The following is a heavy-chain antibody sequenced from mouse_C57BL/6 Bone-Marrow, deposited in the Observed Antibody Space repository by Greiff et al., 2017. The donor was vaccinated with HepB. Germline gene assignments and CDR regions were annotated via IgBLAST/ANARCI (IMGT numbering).Heavy chain of an antibody. CDR3: ARDGSSFYYAMDY. Sequence: QVQLQHSGAELVRPGTSVKVSCKASGYAFTNYLIEWVKQRPGQGLEWIGVINPGSGGTNYNEKFKGKATLTADKSSSTAYMQLSSLTSEDSAVYFCARDGSSFYYAMDYWGQGTSVTVSS. J-gene: IGHJ4*01. CDR1: GYAFTNYL. V-gene: IGHV1-54*01. CDR2: INPGSGGT. D-gene: IGHD1-1*01.